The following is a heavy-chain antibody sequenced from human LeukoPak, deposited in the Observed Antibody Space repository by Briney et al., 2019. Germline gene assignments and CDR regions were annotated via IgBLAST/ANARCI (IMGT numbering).Heavy chain of an antibody. J-gene: IGHJ4*02. V-gene: IGHV3-7*01. D-gene: IGHD6-13*01. Sequence: GGSLRLSCAASGFTFKDYWMIWVRQAPGKGLEWVANIKEDGSEKYYVDSVKGRFTISRDNAENSLYLQMNSLRAEDTAVYYCARDRARGIAAAGTRPFDYWGQGTLVTVSS. CDR3: ARDRARGIAAAGTRPFDY. CDR1: GFTFKDYW. CDR2: IKEDGSEK.